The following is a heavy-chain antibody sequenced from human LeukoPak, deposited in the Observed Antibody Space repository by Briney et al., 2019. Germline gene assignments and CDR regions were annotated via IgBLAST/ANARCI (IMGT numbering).Heavy chain of an antibody. J-gene: IGHJ4*02. CDR2: IRTKAYGGTT. Sequence: PGGSLRLSCAASGFTFRSYGIHWVRQAPGKGLEWVGFIRTKAYGGTTQYAASVKGRFTISRDDSINVAYLEMNSLQTEDTAMYYCTRGLSYYASGSYLYWGQGTLVTVSS. CDR3: TRGLSYYASGSYLY. V-gene: IGHV3-49*04. CDR1: GFTFRSYG. D-gene: IGHD3-10*01.